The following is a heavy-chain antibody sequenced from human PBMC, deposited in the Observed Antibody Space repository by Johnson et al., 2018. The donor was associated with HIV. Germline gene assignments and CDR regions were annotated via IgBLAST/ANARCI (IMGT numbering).Heavy chain of an antibody. CDR1: GFAFSSYA. J-gene: IGHJ3*01. CDR3: ATLWFGEVSVYDAFDV. V-gene: IGHV3-30*04. CDR2: ISYDGRDA. Sequence: QVQLVESGGGLVQPGRSLRLSCAASGFAFSSYALHWVRQAPGKGLEWVAVISYDGRDAYYADSVKGRFTSSRDNSKNTLYLQMNSLRPEDSAVYYCATLWFGEVSVYDAFDVWGQGTMVTVSS. D-gene: IGHD3-10*01.